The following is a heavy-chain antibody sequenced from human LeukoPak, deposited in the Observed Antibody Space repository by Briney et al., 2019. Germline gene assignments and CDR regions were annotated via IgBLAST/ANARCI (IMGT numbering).Heavy chain of an antibody. Sequence: GGSLRLSCEVSGFMFRSYWMDWVRQAPGRGLEWVANINQDGSEKYFVDSVKGRFTISRDNAKNSLYLQMNSLRAEDTAVYYCSRALEVWGKGTTVTVFS. CDR2: INQDGSEK. J-gene: IGHJ6*04. CDR1: GFMFRSYW. V-gene: IGHV3-7*01. CDR3: SRALEV.